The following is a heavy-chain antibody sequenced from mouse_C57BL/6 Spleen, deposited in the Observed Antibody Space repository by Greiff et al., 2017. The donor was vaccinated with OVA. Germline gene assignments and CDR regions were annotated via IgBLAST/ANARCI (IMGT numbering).Heavy chain of an antibody. D-gene: IGHD1-1*01. CDR1: GYTFTDYN. V-gene: IGHV1-18*01. Sequence: VQLKESGPELVKPGASVKIPCKASGYTFTDYNMDWVKQSHGKSLEWIGDINPNNGGTIYNQKFKGKATLTVDKSSSTAYMELRSLTSEDTAVYYCARRGNYYGSVAMDYWGQGTSVTVSS. CDR2: INPNNGGT. CDR3: ARRGNYYGSVAMDY. J-gene: IGHJ4*01.